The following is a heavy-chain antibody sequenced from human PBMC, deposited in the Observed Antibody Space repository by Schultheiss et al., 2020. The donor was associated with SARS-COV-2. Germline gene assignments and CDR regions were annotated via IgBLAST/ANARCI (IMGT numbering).Heavy chain of an antibody. J-gene: IGHJ6*02. CDR3: AREGTTHYYYYGMDV. Sequence: SETLSLTCTVSGGSISSGGYYWSWIRQPAGKGLEWIGYIYYSGSTYYNPSLKSRVTISVDTSKNQFSLQLNSVTPEDTAVYYCAREGTTHYYYYGMDVWGQGTTVTVSS. CDR2: IYYSGST. D-gene: IGHD4-17*01. CDR1: GGSISSGGYY. V-gene: IGHV4-61*10.